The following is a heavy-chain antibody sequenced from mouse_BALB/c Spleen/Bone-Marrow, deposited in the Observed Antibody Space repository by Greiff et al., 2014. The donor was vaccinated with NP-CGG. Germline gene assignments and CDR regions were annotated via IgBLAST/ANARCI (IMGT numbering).Heavy chain of an antibody. CDR2: ISTYSGNT. D-gene: IGHD1-1*01. V-gene: IGHV1-67*01. Sequence: LQESGPELVRPGVSVKLSCKGSGYTFTAYAMRWVKQSHAKSLEWIGLISTYSGNTHYNQNFKGKATMTVDKSSSTAYMELARLTSEDSAIYYCARNFYGSSYFDYWGQGTTLTVSS. CDR1: GYTFTAYA. CDR3: ARNFYGSSYFDY. J-gene: IGHJ2*01.